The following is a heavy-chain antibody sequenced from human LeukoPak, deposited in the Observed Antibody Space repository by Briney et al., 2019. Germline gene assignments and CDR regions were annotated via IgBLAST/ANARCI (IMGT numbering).Heavy chain of an antibody. Sequence: TGGSLRLSCAASGFTFSSYAMHWVRQAPGKGLEWVAVISYDGSNKYYADSVKGRFTISRDNSKNTLYLQMNSLRAEDTAVYYCARDHWQWLEDYYAMDVWGQGTTVTVSS. J-gene: IGHJ6*02. CDR1: GFTFSSYA. CDR2: ISYDGSNK. CDR3: ARDHWQWLEDYYAMDV. D-gene: IGHD6-19*01. V-gene: IGHV3-30-3*01.